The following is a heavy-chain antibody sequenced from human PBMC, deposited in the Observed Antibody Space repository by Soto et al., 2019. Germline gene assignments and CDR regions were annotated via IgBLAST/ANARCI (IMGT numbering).Heavy chain of an antibody. J-gene: IGHJ4*02. V-gene: IGHV3-11*01. CDR2: ITKTGRTI. Sequence: QVQLVESGGDLVKPGGSLRLSCAASGFTFSDYYMSWIRQAPGKGLESVSYITKTGRTIEYADSVKGRFTISRDNAKNSLYLQMNSLRAEDTAIYYCARALWSHTNSYYYFDSWGQRTLVTISS. D-gene: IGHD1-26*01. CDR1: GFTFSDYY. CDR3: ARALWSHTNSYYYFDS.